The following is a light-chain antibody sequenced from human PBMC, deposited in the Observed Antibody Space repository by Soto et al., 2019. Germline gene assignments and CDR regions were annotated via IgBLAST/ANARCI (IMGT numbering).Light chain of an antibody. Sequence: DIQMTQSPSTLSASVVDRVTITCRASQGISSWLAWYQQKPGKAPKLLTYDASSLESGVPSRFSGSGSGTEFTLTISSLQPDDFATYYCQQYNSYSWTFGQGTRLEIK. CDR2: DAS. CDR1: QGISSW. J-gene: IGKJ5*01. CDR3: QQYNSYSWT. V-gene: IGKV1-5*01.